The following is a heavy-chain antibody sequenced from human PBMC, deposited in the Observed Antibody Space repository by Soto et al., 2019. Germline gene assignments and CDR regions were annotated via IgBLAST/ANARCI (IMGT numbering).Heavy chain of an antibody. CDR3: ARAYGEYFNHWYFDL. Sequence: QVQLVQSGAEVKKPGSSVKVSCKASGGTFSNYAISWARQVPGQGLEWMGGIIPIYGTANYAQKLQGRVTITADESTSTAYMELSSLGSDDTAVYYCARAYGEYFNHWYFDLWGRGTLVTVSS. CDR1: GGTFSNYA. CDR2: IIPIYGTA. V-gene: IGHV1-69*01. J-gene: IGHJ2*01. D-gene: IGHD4-17*01.